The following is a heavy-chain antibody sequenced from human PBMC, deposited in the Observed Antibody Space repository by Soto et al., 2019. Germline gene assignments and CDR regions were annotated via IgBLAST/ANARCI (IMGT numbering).Heavy chain of an antibody. CDR3: ASFYQQLVPSFGYGMDV. Sequence: SDPLSLTSTISGGSISSSSYYWGWIRQPPGKGLEWIGSIYYSGSTYYNPSLKSRVTISVDTSKNQFSLKLSSVTAADTAVYYCASFYQQLVPSFGYGMDVWDQGTTVS. CDR1: GGSISSSSYY. CDR2: IYYSGST. J-gene: IGHJ6*02. V-gene: IGHV4-39*01. D-gene: IGHD6-13*01.